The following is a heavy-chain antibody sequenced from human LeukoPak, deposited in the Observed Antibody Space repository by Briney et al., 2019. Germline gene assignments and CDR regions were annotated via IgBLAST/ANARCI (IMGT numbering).Heavy chain of an antibody. CDR1: GFTFSNYA. CDR2: LSGSGDNT. D-gene: IGHD2-15*01. CDR3: ATGCRGGSCTDSGFVY. V-gene: IGHV3-23*01. J-gene: IGHJ4*02. Sequence: GGSLRLSCAASGFTFSNYAMNWVRQAPGKGLEWVSGLSGSGDNTFYADSVKGRFAISRDNSKYTLYLQMSSLRAEDTAVYYCATGCRGGSCTDSGFVYWGQGTLVTVSS.